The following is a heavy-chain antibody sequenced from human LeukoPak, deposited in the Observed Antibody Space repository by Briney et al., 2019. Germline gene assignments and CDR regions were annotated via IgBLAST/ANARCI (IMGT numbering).Heavy chain of an antibody. CDR3: AKVRIAVVEPADFDY. D-gene: IGHD6-19*01. V-gene: IGHV3-23*01. J-gene: IGHJ4*02. CDR2: ISGSGGST. CDR1: GFTSSSYA. Sequence: GGSLRLSCAASGFTSSSYAMSWVRQAPGKGLEWVSAISGSGGSTYYADSVKGRFTISRDNSKNTLYLQMNSLRAEDTAVYYCAKVRIAVVEPADFDYWGQGTLVTVSS.